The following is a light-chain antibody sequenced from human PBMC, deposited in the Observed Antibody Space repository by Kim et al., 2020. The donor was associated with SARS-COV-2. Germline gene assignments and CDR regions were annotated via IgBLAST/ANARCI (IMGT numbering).Light chain of an antibody. CDR1: QGISKY. J-gene: IGKJ4*01. Sequence: DIQMTQSPSSLSASVGDRVTITCRASQGISKYLAWYQQKPGKVPQVLIYAASTLQSGDPSRFSGSGSGTDFTLTISSLQPEDVATYYCHKYYSAPLTFGGGTKVDIK. CDR2: AAS. V-gene: IGKV1-27*01. CDR3: HKYYSAPLT.